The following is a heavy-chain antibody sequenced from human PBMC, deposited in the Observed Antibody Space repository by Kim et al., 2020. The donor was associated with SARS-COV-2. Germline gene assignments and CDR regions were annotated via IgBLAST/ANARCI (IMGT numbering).Heavy chain of an antibody. CDR2: IKQDGSEK. J-gene: IGHJ4*02. V-gene: IGHV3-7*01. CDR1: GFTFSISW. D-gene: IGHD4-4*01. CDR3: ARGNGLDY. Sequence: GGSLRLSCSASGFTFSISWMTWVRQAPGKGLEWVANIKQDGSEKYYVDSVKGRFTISRDNAKNSLFLQMNSLRAEDTAVYYCARGNGLDYWGQGTLVTVSS.